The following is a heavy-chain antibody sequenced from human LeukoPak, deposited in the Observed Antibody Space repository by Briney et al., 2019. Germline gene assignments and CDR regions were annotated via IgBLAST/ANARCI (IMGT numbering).Heavy chain of an antibody. CDR2: ISSSRSHI. J-gene: IGHJ6*02. D-gene: IGHD3-10*01. CDR1: GFTFSSYS. Sequence: GESLTLSCAASGFTFSSYSMNWVRPPPGKGLEWVSSISSSRSHIYYAASVKGRFPISRDNAKNALYLQMSSLRAEDTAVYYCARSYGSGLSGYGMDVWGQGTTVTVSS. CDR3: ARSYGSGLSGYGMDV. V-gene: IGHV3-21*01.